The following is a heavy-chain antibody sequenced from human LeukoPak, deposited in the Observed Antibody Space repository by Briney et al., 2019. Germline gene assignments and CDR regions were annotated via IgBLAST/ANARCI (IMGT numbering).Heavy chain of an antibody. V-gene: IGHV3-48*03. CDR3: ARGPYSSNWYVDY. D-gene: IGHD6-13*01. Sequence: GSLRLSCAASGFTLSSYEMNWVRLAPGKGLEWISYISRTGNSVYYADSVKGRFTISRDSAKNSLYLQMNSLRAEDTAVYYCARGPYSSNWYVDYWGQGTLVTVAS. CDR1: GFTLSSYE. J-gene: IGHJ4*02. CDR2: ISRTGNSV.